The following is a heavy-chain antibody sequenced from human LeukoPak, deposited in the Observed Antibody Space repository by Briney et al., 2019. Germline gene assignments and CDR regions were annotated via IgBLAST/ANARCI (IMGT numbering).Heavy chain of an antibody. CDR3: ARDLEYSSSPSGY. J-gene: IGHJ4*02. D-gene: IGHD6-6*01. Sequence: GSSVKVSCKASGYTFTGYYMHWVRQAPGQGLEWMGWINPNSGGTNYAQKFQGRVTMTRDTSISTAYMELSRLRSDDTAVYYCARDLEYSSSPSGYWGQGTLVTVSS. CDR1: GYTFTGYY. CDR2: INPNSGGT. V-gene: IGHV1-2*02.